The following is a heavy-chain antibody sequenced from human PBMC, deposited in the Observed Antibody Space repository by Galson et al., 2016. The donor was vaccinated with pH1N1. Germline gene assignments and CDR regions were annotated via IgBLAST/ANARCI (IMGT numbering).Heavy chain of an antibody. CDR1: GGSFAKYA. CDR3: ARPGRTETTKEGFAWGYGMGA. CDR2: IIPIYGTA. J-gene: IGHJ6*02. Sequence: SVKVSCKASGGSFAKYAVSWVRQAPGQGLEWMGRIIPIYGTANYAQKFQGRVTITADEYTTTVYMELNSLISEDTAIYYCARPGRTETTKEGFAWGYGMGAWGQGTTVTVSS. V-gene: IGHV1-69*13. D-gene: IGHD1-1*01.